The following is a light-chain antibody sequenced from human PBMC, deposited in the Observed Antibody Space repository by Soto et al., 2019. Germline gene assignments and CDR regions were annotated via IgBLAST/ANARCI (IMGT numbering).Light chain of an antibody. CDR2: LEGSGSY. Sequence: QPVLTQSSSASASLGSSVKLTCTLSSGHSSYIIAWHQQKPGKAPRYLMKLEGSGSYNKGSGVPDRFSGSSSGADRYLTISNLQFEDEAHYYCATWDSNTRVFGGGTKLTVL. CDR1: SGHSSYI. J-gene: IGLJ2*01. CDR3: ATWDSNTRV. V-gene: IGLV4-60*02.